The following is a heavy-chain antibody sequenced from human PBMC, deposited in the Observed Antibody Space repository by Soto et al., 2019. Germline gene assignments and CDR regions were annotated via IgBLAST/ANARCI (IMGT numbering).Heavy chain of an antibody. V-gene: IGHV3-11*01. J-gene: IGHJ6*03. CDR3: ARDQYYYYYYMDV. Sequence: GGSLRLSCAASGFTFSDYYMSWIRQAPGKGLEWVSYISSSGSTIYYADSVKGRFTISRDNAKNSLYLQMNSLRAEDTAVYYCARDQYYYYYYMDVWGKGTTVTVSS. CDR2: ISSSGSTI. CDR1: GFTFSDYY.